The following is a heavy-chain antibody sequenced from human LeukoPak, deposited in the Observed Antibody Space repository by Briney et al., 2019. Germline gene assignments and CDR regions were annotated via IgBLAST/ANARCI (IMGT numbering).Heavy chain of an antibody. CDR1: GVAITSTGYY. Sequence: PSETLSLTCTVSGVAITSTGYYWGWIRQPPGKGLEWIGSIYYSGSTYYNPSLKSRVTVSVDTSKNQFSLKLSSVTAADTAVYYCARRADFWSGYPTDYWGQGTLVTVSS. CDR2: IYYSGST. D-gene: IGHD3-3*01. J-gene: IGHJ4*02. V-gene: IGHV4-39*01. CDR3: ARRADFWSGYPTDY.